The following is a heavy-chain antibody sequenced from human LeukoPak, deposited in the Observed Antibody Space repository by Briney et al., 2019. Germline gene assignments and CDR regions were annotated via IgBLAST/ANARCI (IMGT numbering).Heavy chain of an antibody. Sequence: GGSLRLSCAASGFTFSSYAMSWVRQAPGKGLEWVSTISESDKATYYADSVKGRFTISGDISKNTLFLQMNSLRVEDTAVYYCTKGDSGWCPIDFWGQGALVTVSS. J-gene: IGHJ4*02. CDR2: ISESDKAT. CDR1: GFTFSSYA. CDR3: TKGDSGWCPIDF. D-gene: IGHD6-19*01. V-gene: IGHV3-23*01.